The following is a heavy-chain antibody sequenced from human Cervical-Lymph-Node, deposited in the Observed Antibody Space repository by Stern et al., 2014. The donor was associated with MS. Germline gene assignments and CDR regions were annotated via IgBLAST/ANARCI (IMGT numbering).Heavy chain of an antibody. D-gene: IGHD2-2*01. Sequence: EVQLVESGGGLVQPGGSLRLSCAASGFTFSTYAFSWVRQAPGKGLEWVSSISDWGVYTYYADSVKGRFTISRDNSKSMLYLEMQSLRAEDTAVYHCAKDLGRGVVVVPLYGLDVWGQGTTVTVSS. CDR3: AKDLGRGVVVVPLYGLDV. CDR1: GFTFSTYA. J-gene: IGHJ6*02. V-gene: IGHV3-23*04. CDR2: ISDWGVYT.